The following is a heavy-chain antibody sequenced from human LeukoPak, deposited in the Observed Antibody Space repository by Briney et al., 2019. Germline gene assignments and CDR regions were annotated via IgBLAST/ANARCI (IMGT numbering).Heavy chain of an antibody. V-gene: IGHV4-34*01. CDR2: INHSGST. CDR3: ARGRAIVVVVAATRKGSFDY. D-gene: IGHD2-15*01. J-gene: IGHJ4*02. Sequence: SETLSLTCAVYGGSFSGYYWSWIRQPLGKGLEWIGEINHSGSTNYNPSLKSRVTISVDTSKNQFSLKLSSVTAADTAVYYCARGRAIVVVVAATRKGSFDYWGQGTLVTVSS. CDR1: GGSFSGYY.